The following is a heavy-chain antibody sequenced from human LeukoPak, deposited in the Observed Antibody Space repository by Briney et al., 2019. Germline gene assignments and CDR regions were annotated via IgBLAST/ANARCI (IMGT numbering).Heavy chain of an antibody. D-gene: IGHD3-22*01. CDR3: ARELGRGYGGVGAFDI. CDR2: IYYSGST. V-gene: IGHV4-30-4*01. J-gene: IGHJ3*02. Sequence: KTSETLSLTCTVSGGSISSGEYYWSWIRQPPGKGLEWIGYIYYSGSTYYNPSLKSRVTISVDTSKNQFSLKLSSVTAADTAVYYCARELGRGYGGVGAFDIWGQGTMVTVSS. CDR1: GGSISSGEYY.